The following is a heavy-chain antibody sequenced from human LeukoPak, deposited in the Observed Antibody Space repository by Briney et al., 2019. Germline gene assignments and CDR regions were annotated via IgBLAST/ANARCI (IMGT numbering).Heavy chain of an antibody. D-gene: IGHD5-12*01. V-gene: IGHV3-7*05. J-gene: IGHJ4*02. CDR2: INQDGSAK. CDR3: ARDSGYNAFDY. CDR1: GFLFSNSW. Sequence: GGSLRLSCADSGFLFSNSWMAWVRQAPGRGLEWLANINQDGSAKTCVDSVKGRFTISRDNAKNSLYLQVNSLRAEDTAMYYCARDSGYNAFDYWGQGTLVTVSS.